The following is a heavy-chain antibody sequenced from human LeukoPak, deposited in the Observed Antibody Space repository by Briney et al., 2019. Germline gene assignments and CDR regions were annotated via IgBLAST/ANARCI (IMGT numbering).Heavy chain of an antibody. V-gene: IGHV3-48*03. D-gene: IGHD6-25*01. CDR3: AGEHSSSGWGYFDY. J-gene: IGHJ4*02. Sequence: PGGSLRLSCAASGFTFSSYEMNWVRQAPGKGLEWVSYITNRGSSSTIYYAGSVKGRFTVSRDDAKNSLYLQMNSLRVEDTAVYYCAGEHSSSGWGYFDYWGQGALVTVSS. CDR2: ITNRGSSSTI. CDR1: GFTFSSYE.